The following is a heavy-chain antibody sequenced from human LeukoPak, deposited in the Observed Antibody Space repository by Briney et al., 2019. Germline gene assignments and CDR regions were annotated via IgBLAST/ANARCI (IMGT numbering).Heavy chain of an antibody. CDR2: ISSSGSTI. CDR1: GFTFSSYE. D-gene: IGHD1-26*01. V-gene: IGHV3-48*03. J-gene: IGHJ4*02. Sequence: PGGSLRLSCAASGFTFSSYEMNWVRQAPGKGLEWVSYISSSGSTIYYADSVKGRLTISRDNAKDSLYLQMNSLRADDTAVYYCASYIVGPTLDYWGQGTLVTVSS. CDR3: ASYIVGPTLDY.